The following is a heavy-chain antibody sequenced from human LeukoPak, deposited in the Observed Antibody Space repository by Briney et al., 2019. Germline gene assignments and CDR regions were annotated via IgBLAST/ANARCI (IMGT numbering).Heavy chain of an antibody. V-gene: IGHV3-53*01. CDR2: LYCDGNT. D-gene: IGHD1-14*01. CDR1: GFTVITND. Sequence: QPGGSLRHSRAASGFTVITNDMTWVRPAPGKGLEWGSVLYCDGNTKYAHTVQGRFTISRDNSKNTLYLEMNSLSPHDTAVYYCARGVEPLAANTLAYWGQGTLVTVSS. CDR3: ARGVEPLAANTLAY. J-gene: IGHJ4*02.